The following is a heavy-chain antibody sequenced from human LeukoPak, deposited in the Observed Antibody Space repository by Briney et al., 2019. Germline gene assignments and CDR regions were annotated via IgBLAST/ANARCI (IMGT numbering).Heavy chain of an antibody. CDR2: ISSSSSPI. CDR3: ARAYSSGFDY. Sequence: GGSLRLSCAASGFTFSTYSMNWVRQAPGKGLEWVSYISSSSSPIYYADSVKGRFTISRDNAKNSLYLQMNSLRDEDTAVYYCARAYSSGFDYWGQGTLVTVSS. V-gene: IGHV3-48*02. J-gene: IGHJ4*02. D-gene: IGHD6-19*01. CDR1: GFTFSTYS.